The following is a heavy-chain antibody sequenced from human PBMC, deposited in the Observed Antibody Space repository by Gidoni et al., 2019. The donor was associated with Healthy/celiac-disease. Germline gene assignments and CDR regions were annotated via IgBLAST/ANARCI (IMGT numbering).Heavy chain of an antibody. CDR1: VFTCSSYG. CDR3: AKGGFNWNLYYFDY. D-gene: IGHD1-20*01. Sequence: QVQLVESGGGVVQPGRSLRLSCAASVFTCSSYGMHWVRQAPGKGLEWVAVIAYDGSNKYYADSVKGRFTISRDNSKNTLYLQMNSLRAEDTAVYYCAKGGFNWNLYYFDYWGQGTLVTVSS. CDR2: IAYDGSNK. J-gene: IGHJ4*02. V-gene: IGHV3-30*18.